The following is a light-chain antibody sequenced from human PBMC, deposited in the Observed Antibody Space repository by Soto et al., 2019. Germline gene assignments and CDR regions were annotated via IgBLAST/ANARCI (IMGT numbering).Light chain of an antibody. J-gene: IGKJ1*01. CDR3: RQSYSTTWT. CDR2: AAS. CDR1: QSISTY. V-gene: IGKV1-39*01. Sequence: DIQMTQSPSSLSASVGDRVTITCRASQSISTYLNWYQQKPGKAPKLLIYAASSLQSGVPSRFSGSGSETDFTLTISSLQPEDFATYSCRQSYSTTWTFGQGTKV.